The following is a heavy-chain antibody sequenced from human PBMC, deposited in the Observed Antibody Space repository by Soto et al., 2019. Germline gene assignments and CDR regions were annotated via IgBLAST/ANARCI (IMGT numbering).Heavy chain of an antibody. CDR1: GFTFSSYG. Sequence: GGSLRLSCAASGFTFSSYGMHWVRQAPGKGLEWVAVIWYDGSNKYYADSVKGRFTISRDNSKNTLYLQMNSLRAEDTAVYYCAREYYGSGNDAFDIWGQGTMVTVSS. J-gene: IGHJ3*02. CDR3: AREYYGSGNDAFDI. V-gene: IGHV3-33*01. D-gene: IGHD3-10*01. CDR2: IWYDGSNK.